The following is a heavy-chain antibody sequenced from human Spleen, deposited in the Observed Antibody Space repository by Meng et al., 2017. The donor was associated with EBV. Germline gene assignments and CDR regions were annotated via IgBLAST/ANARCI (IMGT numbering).Heavy chain of an antibody. V-gene: IGHV1-24*01. CDR2: FDHVDDET. J-gene: IGHJ4*02. D-gene: IGHD2-21*01. CDR1: GYTLTELS. Sequence: QIHLVYAGAEVKMPGASVKVSCKVSGYTLTELSMHWVRLTPGKGLECMGGFDHVDDETIYAQKFQDRVTMTEDTSTDTAYMELRSLTSEDTAVYYCTSGDNFDYWGQGTLVTVSS. CDR3: TSGDNFDY.